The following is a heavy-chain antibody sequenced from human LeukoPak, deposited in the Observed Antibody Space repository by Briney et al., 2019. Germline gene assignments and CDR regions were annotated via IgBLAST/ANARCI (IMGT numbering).Heavy chain of an antibody. Sequence: SETLSLTCAVYGGSFSGYYWSWIRQPPGKGLEWIGEINHSGSTNYNPSLKSRVTISVDTSKNQFSLKLNSVTAADTAVYYCARGVCSSTSCEPFDYWGQGTLVTVSS. J-gene: IGHJ4*02. CDR1: GGSFSGYY. D-gene: IGHD2-2*01. CDR3: ARGVCSSTSCEPFDY. CDR2: INHSGST. V-gene: IGHV4-34*01.